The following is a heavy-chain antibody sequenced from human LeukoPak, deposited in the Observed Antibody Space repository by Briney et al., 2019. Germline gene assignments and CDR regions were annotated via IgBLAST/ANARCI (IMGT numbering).Heavy chain of an antibody. CDR3: AGTDSGSYYGGPNLDY. Sequence: ASVKVSCKASGYTFTGYYMHWVRQAPGQGLEWMGWINPNSGGTNYAQKFQGRVTMTRDTSISTAYMELSRLRSDDTAVYYCAGTDSGSYYGGPNLDYWGQGTLVTVSS. J-gene: IGHJ4*02. CDR1: GYTFTGYY. D-gene: IGHD1-26*01. V-gene: IGHV1-2*02. CDR2: INPNSGGT.